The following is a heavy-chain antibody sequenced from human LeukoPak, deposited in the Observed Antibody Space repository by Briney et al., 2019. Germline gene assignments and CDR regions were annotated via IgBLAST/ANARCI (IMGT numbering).Heavy chain of an antibody. V-gene: IGHV1-58*01. J-gene: IGHJ6*02. Sequence: SVKVSCKASGFTFTSSAVQWVRQARGQRLEWIGWIVVGSGNTNYAQKFQERVTITRDMSTSTAYMELSSLRSEDTAVYYCARPPHRGYYYYGMDVWGQGTTVTVSS. CDR3: ARPPHRGYYYYGMDV. CDR1: GFTFTSSA. D-gene: IGHD3-10*01. CDR2: IVVGSGNT.